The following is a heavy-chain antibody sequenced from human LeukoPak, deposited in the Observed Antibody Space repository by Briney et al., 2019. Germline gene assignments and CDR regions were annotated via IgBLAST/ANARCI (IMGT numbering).Heavy chain of an antibody. CDR2: VSPNSGNT. CDR3: ARGPPRRYCSGGSCLPGY. V-gene: IGHV1-8*01. Sequence: ASVKVSCKASGYTFTSYDINWVRQATGQGLEWMGWVSPNSGNTGYAQKFQGRVTMTRNTSISTAYMELSSLRSEDTAVYYCARGPPRRYCSGGSCLPGYWGQGTLVTVSS. D-gene: IGHD2-15*01. CDR1: GYTFTSYD. J-gene: IGHJ4*02.